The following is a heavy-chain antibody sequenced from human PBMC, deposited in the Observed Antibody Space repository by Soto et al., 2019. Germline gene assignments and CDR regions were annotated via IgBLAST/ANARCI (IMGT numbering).Heavy chain of an antibody. CDR2: ISGSGATT. CDR1: GFTFSSYA. V-gene: IGHV3-23*01. CDR3: AKDCWFDP. Sequence: GGPRLSCAGSGFTFSSYAMSWVRQAPGKGLEWFSAISGSGATTYCADSVKGRFTVSRDNSKNTLYLQMNSLRAEDTAVYYCAKDCWFDPWGQGTLVTVSS. J-gene: IGHJ5*02.